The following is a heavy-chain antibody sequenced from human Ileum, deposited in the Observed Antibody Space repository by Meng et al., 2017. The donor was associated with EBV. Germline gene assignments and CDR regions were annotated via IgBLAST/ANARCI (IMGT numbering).Heavy chain of an antibody. CDR1: GFTFSNYG. CDR3: AKTSGSEGY. V-gene: IGHV3-23*01. J-gene: IGHJ4*02. CDR2: ISGSGDST. D-gene: IGHD1-26*01. Sequence: EVQLLESGGGLVQHGGSLRLSCEASGFTFSNYGMSWVRQAPGKGLEWVSGISGSGDSTYYADSMKGRFTISRDNSKNTLYLQMNSLRAEDTAVYYCAKTSGSEGYWGQGTLVTVSS.